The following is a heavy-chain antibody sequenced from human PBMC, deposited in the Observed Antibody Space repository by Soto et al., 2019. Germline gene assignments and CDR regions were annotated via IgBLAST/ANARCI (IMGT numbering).Heavy chain of an antibody. Sequence: SETLSLTCAVSGDSISSGGYSWSWIRQPPGKGLEWIGYIFHSGRTHYNPSLKSRVTISVDRSKNQFSLKLSSVTAADTAVYYCARGILGNWNYFDYWGQGTLVTVSS. CDR1: GDSISSGGYS. CDR2: IFHSGRT. J-gene: IGHJ4*02. V-gene: IGHV4-30-2*01. D-gene: IGHD1-1*01. CDR3: ARGILGNWNYFDY.